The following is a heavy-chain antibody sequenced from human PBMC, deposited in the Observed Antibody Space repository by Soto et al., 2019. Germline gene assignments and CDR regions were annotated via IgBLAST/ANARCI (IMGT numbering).Heavy chain of an antibody. J-gene: IGHJ6*02. CDR2: INPSGGST. Sequence: ASVKVSCKASGTTFTNFAIRWVRQAPGQGLEWMGIINPSGGSTRYAQKFQGRVTMTRDTSTSTAYMELSSLRSEDTAVYYCAIPKDIVVVVAATPSGYYYYGMDVWGQGTTVTVSS. CDR1: GTTFTNFA. CDR3: AIPKDIVVVVAATPSGYYYYGMDV. V-gene: IGHV1-46*01. D-gene: IGHD2-15*01.